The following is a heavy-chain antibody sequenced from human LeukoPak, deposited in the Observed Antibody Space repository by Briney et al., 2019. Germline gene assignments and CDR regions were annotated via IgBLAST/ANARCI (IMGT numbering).Heavy chain of an antibody. CDR2: ISGSGGNK. V-gene: IGHV3-23*01. CDR3: AKEEITFGGVIVKHFQH. CDR1: GFTFSSYA. Sequence: PGGSLRLSCAASGFTFSSYAMSWVRQAPGKGLEWVSLISGSGGNKYYADSVKGRFTISRDNSKNTLYLQMNSLRAEDTAVYYCAKEEITFGGVIVKHFQHWGQGTLVTVSS. J-gene: IGHJ1*01. D-gene: IGHD3-16*02.